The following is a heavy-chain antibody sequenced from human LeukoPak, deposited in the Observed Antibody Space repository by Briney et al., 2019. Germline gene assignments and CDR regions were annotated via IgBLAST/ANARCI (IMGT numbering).Heavy chain of an antibody. CDR2: IYYSGST. D-gene: IGHD1-1*01. V-gene: IGHV4-30-4*08. CDR3: ARGTTRHYYGMDV. J-gene: IGHJ6*02. CDR1: GGSISNSDYY. Sequence: SETLSLTCTISGGSISNSDYYWSWIRQHPGKGLEWIGYIYYSGSTYYNPSLKSRVTISVDTSKNQFSLKLSSVTAADTAVYYCARGTTRHYYGMDVWGQGTTVTVSS.